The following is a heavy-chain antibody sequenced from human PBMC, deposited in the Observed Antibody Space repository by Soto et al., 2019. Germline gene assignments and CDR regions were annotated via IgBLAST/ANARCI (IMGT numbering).Heavy chain of an antibody. J-gene: IGHJ4*01. V-gene: IGHV3-15*07. CDR1: GFTFSNAW. CDR2: VKSKNDGGTT. D-gene: IGHD3-3*01. CDR3: TTDSDFSTRLVRFDY. Sequence: GGSLRLSCAVSGFTFSNAWINWVRQAPGKGLEWVGRVKSKNDGGTTDFAAPVKGRFAISRDDSRSMMYMQMNSLKIEDTAVYYCTTDSDFSTRLVRFDYWGRGTLVTVSS.